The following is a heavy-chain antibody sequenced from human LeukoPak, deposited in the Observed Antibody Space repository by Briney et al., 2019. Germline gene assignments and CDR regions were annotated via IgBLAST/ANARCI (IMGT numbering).Heavy chain of an antibody. CDR1: GGSKCGNY. V-gene: IGHV4-59*08. D-gene: IGHD4-17*01. J-gene: IGHJ4*02. CDR2: IYYSGST. CDR3: ARAYTVTTQLDY. Sequence: RTSETLPLTCTVSGGSKCGNYWSWIRQPPGKGLEWIGNIYYSGSTNYNPSLKSRVTISVDTSKNQFSLKLSSVTAADTAVYYCARAYTVTTQLDYWGQGALVTVSS.